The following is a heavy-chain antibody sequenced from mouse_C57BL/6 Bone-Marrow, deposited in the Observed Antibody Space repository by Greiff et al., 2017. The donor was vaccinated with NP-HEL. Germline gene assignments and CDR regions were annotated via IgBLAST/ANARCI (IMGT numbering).Heavy chain of an antibody. V-gene: IGHV5-17*01. Sequence: DVHLVESGGGLVKPGGSLKLSCAASGFSFSDYGMHWVRQAPEKGLEWVAYISSGSSTIYYADTVKGRFTISRDNAKNTLFLQMTSLRSEDTAMYYCARRDSSGYYAMDYWGQGTSVTVSS. CDR2: ISSGSSTI. CDR3: ARRDSSGYYAMDY. J-gene: IGHJ4*01. CDR1: GFSFSDYG. D-gene: IGHD3-2*02.